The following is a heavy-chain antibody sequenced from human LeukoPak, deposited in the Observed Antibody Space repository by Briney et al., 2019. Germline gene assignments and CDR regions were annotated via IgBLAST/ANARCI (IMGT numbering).Heavy chain of an antibody. V-gene: IGHV3-64D*06. J-gene: IGHJ4*02. D-gene: IGHD6-19*01. CDR1: GFTFSSYA. Sequence: GGSLRLSCAASGFTFSSYAMSWVRQAPGKGLEYVSAISSDGGNRYCADSVKGRFSISRDNSKNTLFLQMTSLRTEDTAVYYCVATQTSGWELDYWGQGTVVTVSS. CDR2: ISSDGGNR. CDR3: VATQTSGWELDY.